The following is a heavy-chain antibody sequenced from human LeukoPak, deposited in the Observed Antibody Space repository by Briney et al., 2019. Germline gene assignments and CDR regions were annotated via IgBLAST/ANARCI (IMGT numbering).Heavy chain of an antibody. CDR3: ARDFWSGYYAWFDP. Sequence: PSETLSLTCTASGGSISSYYWSWIRQPPGKGLEWIGYIYHSGSTYYNPSLKSRVTISVDRSKNQFSLKLSSVTAADTAVYYCARDFWSGYYAWFDPWGQGTLVTVSS. J-gene: IGHJ5*02. D-gene: IGHD3-3*01. CDR1: GGSISSYY. V-gene: IGHV4-59*12. CDR2: IYHSGST.